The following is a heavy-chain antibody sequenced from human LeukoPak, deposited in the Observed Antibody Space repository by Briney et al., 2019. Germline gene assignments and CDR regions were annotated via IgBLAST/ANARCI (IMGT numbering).Heavy chain of an antibody. Sequence: PGGSLRLSCAASGFTFSSYEMNWVRQAPGKWLEWVSYISSSGSTIYYADFVKGRFTISRDNAKNSLYLQMNSLRAEDTAVYYCARDTHSGSYYRVGLTWGQGTLVTVSS. CDR2: ISSSGSTI. V-gene: IGHV3-48*03. CDR3: ARDTHSGSYYRVGLT. D-gene: IGHD1-26*01. J-gene: IGHJ5*02. CDR1: GFTFSSYE.